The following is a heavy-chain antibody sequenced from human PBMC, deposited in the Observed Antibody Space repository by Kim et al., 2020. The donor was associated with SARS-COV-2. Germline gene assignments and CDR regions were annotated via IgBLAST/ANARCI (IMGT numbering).Heavy chain of an antibody. D-gene: IGHD4-17*01. CDR2: IKSKTDGGTT. V-gene: IGHV3-15*01. CDR1: GFTFSNAW. CDR3: TTEPLTTVTTYQWY. J-gene: IGHJ4*02. Sequence: GGSLRLSCAASGFTFSNAWMSWVRQAPGKGLEWVGRIKSKTDGGTTDYAAPVKGRFTISRDDSKNTLYLQMNSLKTEDTAVYYCTTEPLTTVTTYQWYWGQGTLVTVSS.